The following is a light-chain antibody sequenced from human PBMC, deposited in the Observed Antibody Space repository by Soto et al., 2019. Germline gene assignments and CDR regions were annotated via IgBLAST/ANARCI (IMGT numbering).Light chain of an antibody. J-gene: IGLJ1*01. Sequence: QSALTQPASVSGSPGQSITISCTGTSSDVGGYNYVSWFQHHPGKAPKLIIYDVSNRPSGVSNRFSGSKSGNTSSLTISGLQAEDEADYYCSSYTSRSTLVFGTGTKVTVL. CDR1: SSDVGGYNY. CDR2: DVS. CDR3: SSYTSRSTLV. V-gene: IGLV2-14*03.